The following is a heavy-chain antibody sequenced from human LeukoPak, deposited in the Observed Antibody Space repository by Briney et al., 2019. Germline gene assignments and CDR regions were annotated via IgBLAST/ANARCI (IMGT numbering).Heavy chain of an antibody. CDR2: IYYSGST. D-gene: IGHD3-22*01. CDR1: GGSISSYY. J-gene: IGHJ4*02. V-gene: IGHV4-59*01. Sequence: SETLSLTCTVSGGSISSYYWSWIRPPPGKGLEWIGYIYYSGSTNYNPSLKSRVTISVDTSKNQFSLKLSSVTAADTAVYYCARVPRDYYDSSGYTYFDYWGQGTLVTVSS. CDR3: ARVPRDYYDSSGYTYFDY.